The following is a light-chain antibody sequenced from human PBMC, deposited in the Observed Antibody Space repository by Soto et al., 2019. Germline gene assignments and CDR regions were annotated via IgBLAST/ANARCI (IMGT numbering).Light chain of an antibody. V-gene: IGLV2-14*01. CDR2: DVS. CDR1: SSDVGDYNY. CDR3: SSYTSISTR. Sequence: QSALTQPASVSGSPGQSITISCTGTSSDVGDYNYVSWYQQHPGKAPKLIIYDVSNRPSGVSNRFSGSKSGNTASLTISGLQAEDEADYYCSSYTSISTRFGGGTQLTVL. J-gene: IGLJ2*01.